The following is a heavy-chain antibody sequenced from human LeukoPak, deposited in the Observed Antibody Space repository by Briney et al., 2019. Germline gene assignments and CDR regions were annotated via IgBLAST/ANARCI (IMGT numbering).Heavy chain of an antibody. CDR1: GYTFTGYY. J-gene: IGHJ6*03. V-gene: IGHV7-4-1*02. CDR2: INTNTGNP. Sequence: ASVKVSCKASGYTFTGYYMHWVRQAPGQGLEWMGWINTNTGNPKYAQGFTGRFVFSLDTSVSTAYLQISSLKAEDTAVYYCARDAVVAAPTLYYYYYYMDVWGKGTTVTVSS. D-gene: IGHD2-15*01. CDR3: ARDAVVAAPTLYYYYYYMDV.